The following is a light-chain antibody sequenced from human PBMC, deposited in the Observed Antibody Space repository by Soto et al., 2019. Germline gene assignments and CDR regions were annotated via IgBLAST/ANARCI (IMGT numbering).Light chain of an antibody. Sequence: EIVLTQSPGTLSLSPGERATLSCRASQSVSSSFLAWYQQKPGQAPRLLIYGASSRATGIPDRFSGSGSGTDFTLTISGLEPEDFAVYYCQQYESSPWTFGQGTRVEIK. CDR1: QSVSSSF. V-gene: IGKV3-20*01. CDR2: GAS. CDR3: QQYESSPWT. J-gene: IGKJ1*01.